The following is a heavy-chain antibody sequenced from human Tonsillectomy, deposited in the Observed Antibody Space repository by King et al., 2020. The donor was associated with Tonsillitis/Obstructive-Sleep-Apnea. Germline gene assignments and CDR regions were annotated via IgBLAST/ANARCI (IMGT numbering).Heavy chain of an antibody. CDR1: GGSFSGYY. V-gene: IGHV4-34*01. CDR2: IDHSGST. J-gene: IGHJ3*02. D-gene: IGHD6-6*01. CDR3: ARASEAFDI. Sequence: VQLQQWGAGLLRPSETLSLTCAVYGGSFSGYYWSWIRQPPGKGLEWIGEIDHSGSTNYNPSLKSRVTISVDTSKKLFFLKLSSVTAADTAVYYCARASEAFDIWGQGTMVTVSS.